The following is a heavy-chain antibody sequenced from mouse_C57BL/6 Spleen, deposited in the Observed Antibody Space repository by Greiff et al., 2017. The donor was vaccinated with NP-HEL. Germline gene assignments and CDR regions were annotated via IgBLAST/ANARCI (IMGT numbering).Heavy chain of an antibody. V-gene: IGHV1-50*01. CDR3: ARRGDYEGAWFAY. J-gene: IGHJ3*01. Sequence: QVQLQQPGAELVKPGASVKLSCKASGYTFTSYWMQWVKQRPGQGLEWIGEIDPSDSYTNYNQKFKGKATLTVDTSSSTAYMQLSSLTSEDSAVYYCARRGDYEGAWFAYWGQGTLVTVSA. CDR2: IDPSDSYT. CDR1: GYTFTSYW. D-gene: IGHD2-4*01.